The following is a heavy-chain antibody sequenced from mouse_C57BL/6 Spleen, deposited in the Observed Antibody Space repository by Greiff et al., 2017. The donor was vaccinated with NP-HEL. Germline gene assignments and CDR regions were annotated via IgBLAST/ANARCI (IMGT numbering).Heavy chain of an antibody. V-gene: IGHV5-4*01. CDR1: GFTFSSYA. Sequence: EVKLMESGGGLVKPGGSLKLSCAASGFTFSSYAMSWVRQTPEKRLEWVATISDGGSYTYYPDNVKGRFTISRDNAKNNLYLQMSHLKSEDTAMYYCARDDGNYDAWFAYWGQGTLVTVSA. J-gene: IGHJ3*01. CDR3: ARDDGNYDAWFAY. D-gene: IGHD2-1*01. CDR2: ISDGGSYT.